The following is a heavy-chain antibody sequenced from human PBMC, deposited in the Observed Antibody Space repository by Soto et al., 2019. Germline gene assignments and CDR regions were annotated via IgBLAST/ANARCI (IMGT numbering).Heavy chain of an antibody. CDR1: GYTFTSHG. Sequence: ASVQVSCKASGYTFTSHGINWVRQAPGQGPERMGWMCLHTATIVYAQKHKPQVTITKNTSTSTAYIPLRRVSSDNHAVYYCAGGRPGIKTYEAFDIWGQGTTVTVSS. V-gene: IGHV1-8*02. CDR2: MCLHTATI. J-gene: IGHJ3*02. CDR3: AGGRPGIKTYEAFDI. D-gene: IGHD1-20*01.